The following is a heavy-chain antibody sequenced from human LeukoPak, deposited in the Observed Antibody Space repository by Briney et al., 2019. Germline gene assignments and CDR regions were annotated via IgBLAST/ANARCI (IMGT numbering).Heavy chain of an antibody. V-gene: IGHV4-34*01. J-gene: IGHJ4*02. CDR2: IYYSGST. CDR3: ARSPTG. CDR1: GGSLSGYY. Sequence: SETLSLTCAVYGGSLSGYYWSWIRQSPGKGLEWIGSIYYSGSTYYNPSLKSRVTISVDTSKNQFSLKLSSVTAADTAVYYCARSPTGWGQGTLVTVSS. D-gene: IGHD3-9*01.